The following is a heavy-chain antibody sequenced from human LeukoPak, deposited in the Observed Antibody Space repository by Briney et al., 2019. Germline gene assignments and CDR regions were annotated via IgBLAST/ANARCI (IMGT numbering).Heavy chain of an antibody. CDR2: IYTSGST. Sequence: SETLSLTCTVSGGSISSGSYYWSWIRQPAGKGLEWIGRIYTSGSTNYNPSLKSRDTISVDTSKNQFSLKLSSVTAADTAVYYCARASAAAPFDYWGQGTLVTVSS. CDR1: GGSISSGSYY. CDR3: ARASAAAPFDY. J-gene: IGHJ4*02. D-gene: IGHD2-2*01. V-gene: IGHV4-61*02.